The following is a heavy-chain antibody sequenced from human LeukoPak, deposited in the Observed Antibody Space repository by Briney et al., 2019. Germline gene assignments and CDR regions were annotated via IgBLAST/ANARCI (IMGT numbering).Heavy chain of an antibody. CDR1: GFTVSSNY. D-gene: IGHD6-25*01. CDR2: IYSGGST. Sequence: SGGSLRLSCTASGFTVSSNYMSWARQAPGKGLEWVSVIYSGGSTDYADSVKGRFTISRDNSKNTLYLQMNSLRAEDTAVYYCARGGDSSDYFDYWGQGTLVTVSS. CDR3: ARGGDSSDYFDY. V-gene: IGHV3-66*01. J-gene: IGHJ4*02.